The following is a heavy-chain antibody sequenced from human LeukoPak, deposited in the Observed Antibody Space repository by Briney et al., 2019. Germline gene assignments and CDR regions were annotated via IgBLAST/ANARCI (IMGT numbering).Heavy chain of an antibody. J-gene: IGHJ6*03. CDR2: MSGSGYYT. Sequence: GGSLRLSCAASGFAFSNFAMSWVRQAPGKGLEWVSAMSGSGYYTYYVESVRGRFTISRDNSKNTLYLHMNSLRADDTAVYYCAKMEGQRLYDYCMDVWGRGTTVTVSS. CDR3: AKMEGQRLYDYCMDV. V-gene: IGHV3-23*01. CDR1: GFAFSNFA. D-gene: IGHD3-3*01.